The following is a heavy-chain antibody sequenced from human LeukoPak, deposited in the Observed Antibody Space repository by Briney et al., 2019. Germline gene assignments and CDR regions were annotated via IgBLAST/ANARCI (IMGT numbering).Heavy chain of an antibody. J-gene: IGHJ6*03. CDR2: IYYSGST. CDR3: ARLYCGGDCYSRGYYYMDV. CDR1: GGSISSSSYY. D-gene: IGHD2-21*01. V-gene: IGHV4-39*01. Sequence: SETLSLTCTVSGGSISSSSYYWGWIRQPPGKGLEWIGSIYYSGSTYYNPSLKSRVTISVDTSKNQFPLKLSSVTAADTAVYYCARLYCGGDCYSRGYYYMDVWGKGTTVTVSS.